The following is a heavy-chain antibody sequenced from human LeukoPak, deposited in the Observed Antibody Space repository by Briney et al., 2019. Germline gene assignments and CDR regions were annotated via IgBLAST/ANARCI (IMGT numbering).Heavy chain of an antibody. V-gene: IGHV3-23*01. CDR3: AKVERPWIQLWFPFDY. Sequence: GGSLRLSCAASGFTFNRYAINWVRQAPGKGLEWVSAISGSGGSTYYADSVKGRFTISRDNSKNTLYLQMNSLRAEDTAVYYCAKVERPWIQLWFPFDYWGQGTLVTVSS. CDR2: ISGSGGST. J-gene: IGHJ4*02. D-gene: IGHD5-18*01. CDR1: GFTFNRYA.